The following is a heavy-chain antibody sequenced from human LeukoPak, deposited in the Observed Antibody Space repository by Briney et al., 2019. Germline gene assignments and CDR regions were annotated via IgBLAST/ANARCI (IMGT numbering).Heavy chain of an antibody. CDR3: ARDPVQLERRGRAFDI. CDR1: GGSISSYY. J-gene: IGHJ3*02. Sequence: SETLSLTCTVSGGSISSYYWSWIRQPPGKGLEWIGYIYYSGSTNYNPSLKSRVTISVDTSKNQFSLKLSSVTAADTAVYYCARDPVQLERRGRAFDIWGQGTMVTVSS. CDR2: IYYSGST. V-gene: IGHV4-59*12. D-gene: IGHD1-1*01.